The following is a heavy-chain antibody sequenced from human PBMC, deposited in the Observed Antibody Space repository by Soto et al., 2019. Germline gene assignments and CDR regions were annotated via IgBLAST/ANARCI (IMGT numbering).Heavy chain of an antibody. CDR1: GYTFTSYG. CDR2: ISAYNGNT. J-gene: IGHJ6*03. Sequence: ASVKVSCKASGYTFTSYGISWVRQAPGQGLEWMGWISAYNGNTNYAQKLQGRVTMTTDTSTSTAYMELRSLRSDDTAVYYCARDWVDILTGRRRDYYYYMDVWGKGTTVTVSS. CDR3: ARDWVDILTGRRRDYYYYMDV. D-gene: IGHD3-9*01. V-gene: IGHV1-18*01.